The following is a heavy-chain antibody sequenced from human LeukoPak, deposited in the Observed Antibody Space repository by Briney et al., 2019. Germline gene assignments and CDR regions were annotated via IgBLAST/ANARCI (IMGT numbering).Heavy chain of an antibody. CDR3: ARFAPGGSSGYYYSDAFDI. J-gene: IGHJ3*02. CDR1: GGSISSYY. Sequence: PSETLSLTCTVSGGSISSYYWSWIRQPAGKGLEWIGHIYGSGSTNYNPSLKSRVTISVDTSKNQFSLKLSSVTAADTAVYYCARFAPGGSSGYYYSDAFDIWGQGTMVTVSS. V-gene: IGHV4-59*01. D-gene: IGHD3-22*01. CDR2: IYGSGST.